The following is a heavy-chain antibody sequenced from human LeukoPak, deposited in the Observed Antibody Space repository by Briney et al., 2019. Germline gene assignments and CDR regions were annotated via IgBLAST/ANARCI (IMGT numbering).Heavy chain of an antibody. CDR3: ARTIVVVTRRFDP. CDR1: GFTFHDYA. Sequence: GGSLRLSCAASGFTFHDYAMHWARPAPGKGLEWVSLISWDGGSTYYADSVKGRFTISRYNAKNSLYLHMNSLRAEDTAVYYCARTIVVVTRRFDPWGQGTLVTVSS. CDR2: ISWDGGST. J-gene: IGHJ5*02. D-gene: IGHD3-22*01. V-gene: IGHV3-43D*04.